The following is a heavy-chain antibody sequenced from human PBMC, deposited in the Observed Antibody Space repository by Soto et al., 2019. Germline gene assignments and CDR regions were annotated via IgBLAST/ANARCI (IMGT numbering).Heavy chain of an antibody. D-gene: IGHD1-26*01. J-gene: IGHJ4*02. CDR3: ARDTGTYPYYFDS. V-gene: IGHV4-30-4*01. CDR1: GGSISSGENF. CDR2: IHHSGST. Sequence: SQTLSLTCTVSGGSISSGENFWNCISQSPGKGLEWIGYIHHSGSTYYNPSLKSRLTISVDTSKNQISLKLNSVTAADTAVYYCARDTGTYPYYFDSWGQGTLVTVSS.